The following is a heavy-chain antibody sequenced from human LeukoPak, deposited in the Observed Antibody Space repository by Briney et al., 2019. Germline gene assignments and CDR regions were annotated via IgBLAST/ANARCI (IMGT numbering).Heavy chain of an antibody. J-gene: IGHJ3*02. CDR2: IIPIFGTA. CDR1: GGTFSSYA. D-gene: IGHD2-2*01. V-gene: IGHV1-69*13. CDR3: ARGKIVVVPAAIPSDAFDI. Sequence: SVKVSCKASGGTFSSYAISWVRQAPGQGLEWVGGIIPIFGTANYAQKFQGRVTITADESTSTAYMELSSLRSEDTAVYYCARGKIVVVPAAIPSDAFDIWGQGTMVTVSS.